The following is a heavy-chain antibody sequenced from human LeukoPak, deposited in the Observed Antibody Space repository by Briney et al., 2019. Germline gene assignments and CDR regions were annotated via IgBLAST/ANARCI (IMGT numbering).Heavy chain of an antibody. CDR2: ISSDGGNT. CDR3: AKDRGEQWLVTSFDY. V-gene: IGHV3-64D*09. J-gene: IGHJ4*02. D-gene: IGHD6-19*01. CDR1: GFNFSNYA. Sequence: GGSLRLSCSDSGFNFSNYAMHWVRQAPGKGLEYVSAISSDGGNTYYADSVKGRFTSSRDNSKNTLYLQMSSLRAEDTAVYYCAKDRGEQWLVTSFDYWGQGTLVTVSS.